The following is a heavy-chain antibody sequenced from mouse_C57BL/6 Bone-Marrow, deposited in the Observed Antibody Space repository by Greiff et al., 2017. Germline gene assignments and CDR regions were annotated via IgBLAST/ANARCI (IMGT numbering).Heavy chain of an antibody. J-gene: IGHJ4*01. D-gene: IGHD1-3*01. CDR2: ISSGGSYT. CDR1: GFTFSSYG. CDR3: ARRSGYLLYYAMDY. Sequence: EVQLVESGGDLVKPGGSLKLSCAASGFTFSSYGMSWVRQTPDKRLEWVATISSGGSYTYYPDSVKGRFTISRDNAKNTLYLQMSSLKSEDTAMYYCARRSGYLLYYAMDYWGQGTSVTVSS. V-gene: IGHV5-6*01.